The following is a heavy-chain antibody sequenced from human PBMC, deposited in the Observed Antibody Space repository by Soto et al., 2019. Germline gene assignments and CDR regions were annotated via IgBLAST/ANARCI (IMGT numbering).Heavy chain of an antibody. J-gene: IGHJ6*02. CDR2: IIPIFGTA. CDR1: GGTFSSYA. V-gene: IGHV1-69*12. Sequence: QVQLVQSGAEVKKPGSSVKVSCKASGGTFSSYAISWVRQDPGQGLEWMGGIIPIFGTADYAQKFQGRVTITADESTSTAYMELSSRRSEDTAVYYCASHSGSSPEGRYYYGMDVWGQGTTVTVSS. CDR3: ASHSGSSPEGRYYYGMDV. D-gene: IGHD1-26*01.